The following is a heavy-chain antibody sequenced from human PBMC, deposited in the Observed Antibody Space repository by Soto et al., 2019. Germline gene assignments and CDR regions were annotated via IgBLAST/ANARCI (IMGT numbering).Heavy chain of an antibody. CDR3: ARGVYVLLWFGELLTYYFDY. V-gene: IGHV4-30-4*01. J-gene: IGHJ4*02. CDR1: GGSISSGYYY. Sequence: SETLSLTCTVSGGSISSGYYYWSWIRQPPGKGLEWIGDINYSGSTNYNPSLKSRVTISVDTSKNQFSLKLSSVTAADTAVYYCARGVYVLLWFGELLTYYFDYWGQGTLVTVSS. CDR2: INYSGST. D-gene: IGHD3-10*01.